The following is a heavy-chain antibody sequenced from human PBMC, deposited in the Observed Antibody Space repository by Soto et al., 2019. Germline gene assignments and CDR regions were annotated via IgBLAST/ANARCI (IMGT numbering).Heavy chain of an antibody. Sequence: GGSLRLSCAASGFTFSSYGMHWVRQAPGKGLEWVAVISYDGSNKYYADSVKGRFTISRDNSKNTLYLQMNSLRAEDTAVYYCAKDGAARPDYWGQGTRVTSPQ. CDR2: ISYDGSNK. CDR3: AKDGAARPDY. CDR1: GFTFSSYG. J-gene: IGHJ4*02. V-gene: IGHV3-30*18. D-gene: IGHD6-6*01.